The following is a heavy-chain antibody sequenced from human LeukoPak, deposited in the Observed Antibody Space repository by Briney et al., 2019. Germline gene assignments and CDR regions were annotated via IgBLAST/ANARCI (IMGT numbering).Heavy chain of an antibody. V-gene: IGHV3-21*01. CDR2: ISISSRYI. Sequence: GGSLRLSCSASGFTFSSYSMNWVRQAPGKGLEWVSSISISSRYIYYADSVKGRFTISRDNAQTSLYLQMNSLRAEDTAVYYCARGATYYYDSSGYIAFDYWGQGTLVTVSS. D-gene: IGHD3-22*01. CDR3: ARGATYYYDSSGYIAFDY. CDR1: GFTFSSYS. J-gene: IGHJ4*02.